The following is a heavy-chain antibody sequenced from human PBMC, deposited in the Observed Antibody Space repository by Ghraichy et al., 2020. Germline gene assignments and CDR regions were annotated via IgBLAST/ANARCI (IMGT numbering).Heavy chain of an antibody. CDR3: ARVGEYNYGPHSYYGLDV. Sequence: ASVKVSCKASGYTFTNYAMHWVRQAPGQRLEWMGWINGDNGNTKYSQKFQGRVTFTRDTSASTAYMELSSLRSEDTALYYCARVGEYNYGPHSYYGLDVWGQGTTVTVSS. J-gene: IGHJ6*02. CDR2: INGDNGNT. V-gene: IGHV1-3*01. D-gene: IGHD5-18*01. CDR1: GYTFTNYA.